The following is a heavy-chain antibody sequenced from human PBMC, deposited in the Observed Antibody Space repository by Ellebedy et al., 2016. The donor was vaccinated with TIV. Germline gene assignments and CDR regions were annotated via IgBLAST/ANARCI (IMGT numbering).Heavy chain of an antibody. D-gene: IGHD3-9*01. Sequence: ASVKVSCKASGYTFTSYYMHWVRQAPGQGLEWMGIINPSGGSTSYAQKFQDRVTMTRDTSTSTVYMELSSLRSEDTAVYYCARAVSYDKRFNWFDPWGQGTLVTVSS. V-gene: IGHV1-46*01. CDR1: GYTFTSYY. CDR3: ARAVSYDKRFNWFDP. J-gene: IGHJ5*02. CDR2: INPSGGST.